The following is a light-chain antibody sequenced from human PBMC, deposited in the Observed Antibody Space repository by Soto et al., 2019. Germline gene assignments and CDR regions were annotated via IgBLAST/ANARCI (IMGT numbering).Light chain of an antibody. Sequence: EIVLTQSPGTLSLSPGERATLSCRASQSVSSSYLAWYQQKPGQAPRLLIYGASSRATGIPDRFSGSGSGTEFPLTISRLEPEDFALYYCQQYGSSRARFGGGTKVEIK. CDR3: QQYGSSRAR. V-gene: IGKV3-20*01. CDR1: QSVSSSY. CDR2: GAS. J-gene: IGKJ4*02.